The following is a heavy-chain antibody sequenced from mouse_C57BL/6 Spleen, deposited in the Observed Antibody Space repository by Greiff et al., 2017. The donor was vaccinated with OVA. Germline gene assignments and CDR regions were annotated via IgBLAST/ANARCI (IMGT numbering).Heavy chain of an antibody. J-gene: IGHJ1*03. Sequence: VQLQQPGAELVKPGASVKLSCKASGYTFTSYWMHWVKQRPGRGLEWIGRIEPNSGGTKYNEKFKSKATLTVDKPSSTAYMQLSSLTSEDSAVYYCAREIPYYYGSGGYFDVWGTGTTVTVSS. V-gene: IGHV1-72*01. CDR3: AREIPYYYGSGGYFDV. D-gene: IGHD1-1*01. CDR1: GYTFTSYW. CDR2: IEPNSGGT.